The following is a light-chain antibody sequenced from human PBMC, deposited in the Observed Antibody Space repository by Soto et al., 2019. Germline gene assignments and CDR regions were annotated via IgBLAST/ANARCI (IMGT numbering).Light chain of an antibody. CDR1: QTVNTY. CDR3: QQYNSYWT. J-gene: IGKJ1*01. Sequence: DIQMTQSPSSLSASICDRVTITCRASQTVNTYLHWYQQKPGKAPKLLIYAASNLQSGVPSRFSGRGSGTEFTLTISSLRPDDFATYYCQQYNSYWTFGQGTKVDIK. CDR2: AAS. V-gene: IGKV1-5*01.